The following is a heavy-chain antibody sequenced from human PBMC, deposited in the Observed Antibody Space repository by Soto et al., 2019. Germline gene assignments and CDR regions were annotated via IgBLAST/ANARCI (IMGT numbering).Heavy chain of an antibody. CDR3: ARDLWGYCGTDCYPLDV. V-gene: IGHV4-59*01. CDR2: MYNTGST. Sequence: SETLSLTCPVSGGSIRGDYLSWVRQPPGKGLEWIGYMYNTGSTVYNPSFKSRVTISVDTSKNQFSLKLNSVTAADTAVYYCARDLWGYCGTDCYPLDVWGQGTTVTVSS. D-gene: IGHD2-21*02. CDR1: GGSIRGDY. J-gene: IGHJ6*02.